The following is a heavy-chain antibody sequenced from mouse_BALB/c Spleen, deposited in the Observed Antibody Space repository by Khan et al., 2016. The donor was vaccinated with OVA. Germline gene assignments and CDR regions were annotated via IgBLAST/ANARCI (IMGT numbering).Heavy chain of an antibody. D-gene: IGHD2-1*01. CDR3: ARLGNS. Sequence: EVELVESGGDLVKPGGSLKLSCAASGFTFSSYGMSWVRQTPDKRLEWVATTTSGGSYTYYPDSVKGRFTISRDNAQNTLYLQMTSLKSEDTAMYYCARLGNSWGQGTLVTVSA. CDR1: GFTFSSYG. CDR2: TTSGGSYT. V-gene: IGHV5-6*01. J-gene: IGHJ3*01.